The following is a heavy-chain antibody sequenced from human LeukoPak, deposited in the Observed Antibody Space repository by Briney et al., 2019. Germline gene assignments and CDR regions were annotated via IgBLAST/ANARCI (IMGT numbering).Heavy chain of an antibody. J-gene: IGHJ4*02. CDR3: ALLGDIAVAGDY. V-gene: IGHV1-3*01. CDR1: GYTFTSYA. CDR2: INAGNGNT. D-gene: IGHD6-19*01. Sequence: ASVKVSCKASGYTFTSYAMHWVRQAPGQRLEWMGWINAGNGNTKYSQKFQGRVTITRDTSASTAYMELSSLRSEDTAVYYCALLGDIAVAGDYWGQGTLVTVSS.